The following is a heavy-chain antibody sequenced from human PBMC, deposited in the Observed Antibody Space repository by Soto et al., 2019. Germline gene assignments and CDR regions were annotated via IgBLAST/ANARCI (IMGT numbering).Heavy chain of an antibody. CDR2: ISAYNGNT. V-gene: IGHV1-18*01. CDR3: ARGLRIYGVAGPRFFDY. CDR1: GYTFTSYG. Sequence: QVQLVQSGAEVKKPGASVKVSCKASGYTFTSYGISWVRQAPGQGLEWMGWISAYNGNTNYAQKLQGRDTMTTDTSTNTAYMELRSLRSDDTAVYYCARGLRIYGVAGPRFFDYWGQGTLVTVS. D-gene: IGHD6-19*01. J-gene: IGHJ4*02.